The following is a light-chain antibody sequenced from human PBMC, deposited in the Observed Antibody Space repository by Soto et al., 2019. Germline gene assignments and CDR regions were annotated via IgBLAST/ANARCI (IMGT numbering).Light chain of an antibody. CDR3: HQYNNRPYT. V-gene: IGKV3-15*01. Sequence: EIMMTQSPDTLSVSPGERATVSCRASQSISSDFAWFQLKPGQAPRLLIYGASTRAPDVPDRFSGSGSGTEFTLTISSLQSEDFAVYYCHQYNNRPYTFGQGTKLEIK. CDR1: QSISSD. J-gene: IGKJ2*01. CDR2: GAS.